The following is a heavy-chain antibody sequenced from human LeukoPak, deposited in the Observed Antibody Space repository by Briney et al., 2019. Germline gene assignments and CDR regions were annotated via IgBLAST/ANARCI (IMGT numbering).Heavy chain of an antibody. CDR2: INPNSGGT. CDR3: ARIWRGASGSSRYFDY. D-gene: IGHD6-13*01. CDR1: GYTFTGYY. V-gene: IGHV1-2*02. J-gene: IGHJ4*02. Sequence: ASVKVSCKASGYTFTGYYMHWVRQAPGQGLEWVGWINPNSGGTNYAQKFQGRVTMTRDTSISTAYMELSRLRSDDTAIYYCARIWRGASGSSRYFDYWGQGTLVTVSS.